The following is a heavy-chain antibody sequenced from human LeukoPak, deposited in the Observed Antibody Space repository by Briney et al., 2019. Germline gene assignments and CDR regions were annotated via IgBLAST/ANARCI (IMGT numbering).Heavy chain of an antibody. J-gene: IGHJ4*02. CDR1: GFTFSSYS. CDR3: ARGYYDILTGYKIRRFDF. D-gene: IGHD3-9*01. V-gene: IGHV3-21*01. CDR2: ISSSSSYI. Sequence: GGSLRLSCAASGFTFSSYSMNWVRQAPGKGLEWVSSISSSSSYIYYADSVKGRFTISRDNAKNSLYLQMNSLRAEDTAVYYCARGYYDILTGYKIRRFDFWGQGIQVTVSS.